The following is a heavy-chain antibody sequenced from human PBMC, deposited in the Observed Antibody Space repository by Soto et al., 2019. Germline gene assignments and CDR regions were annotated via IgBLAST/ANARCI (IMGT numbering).Heavy chain of an antibody. D-gene: IGHD6-13*01. V-gene: IGHV3-30*18. J-gene: IGHJ6*02. Sequence: GGSLRLSCAASGFTFSSYGMHWVRQAPGKGLEWVAVISYDGSNKYYADSVKGRFTISRDNSKNTLYLQMNSLRAEDTAVYYCAKDVGIAAADADYYYYYYGMDVWGQGTTVTVSS. CDR1: GFTFSSYG. CDR3: AKDVGIAAADADYYYYYYGMDV. CDR2: ISYDGSNK.